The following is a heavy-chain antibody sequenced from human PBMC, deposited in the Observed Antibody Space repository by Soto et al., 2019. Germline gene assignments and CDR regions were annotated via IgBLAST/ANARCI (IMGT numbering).Heavy chain of an antibody. V-gene: IGHV3-33*01. CDR3: PRDIGGIAVARLFDY. CDR2: IWYDGSNK. Sequence: PGGSLRLSCAASGYTFSSYGMHCVRQAPDKGLEWVAVIWYDGSNKYYADSVKGRFTISRDNSKNTLYLQMNSLRAEDTAVYYCPRDIGGIAVARLFDYWGQGTLVTVSS. CDR1: GYTFSSYG. J-gene: IGHJ4*02. D-gene: IGHD6-19*01.